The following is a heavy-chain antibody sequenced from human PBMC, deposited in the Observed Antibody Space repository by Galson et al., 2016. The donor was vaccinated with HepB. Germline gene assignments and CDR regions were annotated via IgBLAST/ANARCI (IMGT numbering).Heavy chain of an antibody. CDR1: GFSFTSTGVG. CDR3: VHTFSGGDYDAFEG. D-gene: IGHD4-17*01. Sequence: PALVKPTQTLTLTCTFSGFSFTSTGVGVGWIRQPPGKALEYLALIYGDDEKRYSPFLKSRLTISKDTSNNQVVLTMTNMDRVDTGTYSCVHTFSGGDYDAFEGWGQGTMATVSS. J-gene: IGHJ3*01. CDR2: IYGDDEK. V-gene: IGHV2-5*02.